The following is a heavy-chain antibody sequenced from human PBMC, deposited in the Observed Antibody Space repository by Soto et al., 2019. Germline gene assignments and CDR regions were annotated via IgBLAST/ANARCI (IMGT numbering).Heavy chain of an antibody. CDR3: ARAGRGEIGYCSSTICYAPDYYGMDV. CDR1: GFTFSSYG. CDR2: IWYDGSNK. J-gene: IGHJ6*02. Sequence: PGGSLRLSCAASGFTFSSYGMHWVRQAPGKGLEWVAVIWYDGSNKYYADSVKGRFTISRDNSKNTLYLQMNSLRAEDTAVYYCARAGRGEIGYCSSTICYAPDYYGMDVSVQATTVTVSS. D-gene: IGHD2-2*01. V-gene: IGHV3-33*01.